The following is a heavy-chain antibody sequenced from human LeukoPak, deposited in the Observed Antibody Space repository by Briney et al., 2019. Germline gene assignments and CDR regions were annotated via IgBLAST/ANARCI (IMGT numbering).Heavy chain of an antibody. J-gene: IGHJ6*02. CDR2: ISSSSSYI. Sequence: GGSLRLSCAASGFTFSSYSMNWVRQAPGKGLEWVSSISSSSSYIYYADSVKGRFTISRDNAKNSLYLQMNSLRAEDTAVYYCAKGDGEDLMDVWGQGTTVTVSS. V-gene: IGHV3-21*04. CDR1: GFTFSSYS. CDR3: AKGDGEDLMDV.